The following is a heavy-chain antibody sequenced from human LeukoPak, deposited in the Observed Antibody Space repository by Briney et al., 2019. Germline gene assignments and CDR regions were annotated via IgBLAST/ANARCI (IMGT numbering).Heavy chain of an antibody. J-gene: IGHJ4*02. D-gene: IGHD6-13*01. CDR2: IIPILGIA. CDR3: ARVVDDSRSDYFDY. CDR1: GYNFTSYD. Sequence: ASVKVSCKASGYNFTSYDINWVRQATGQGLEWMGRIIPILGIANYAQKFQGRVTITADKSTSTAYMELSSLRSEDTAVYYCARVVDDSRSDYFDYWGQGTLVTVSS. V-gene: IGHV1-69*04.